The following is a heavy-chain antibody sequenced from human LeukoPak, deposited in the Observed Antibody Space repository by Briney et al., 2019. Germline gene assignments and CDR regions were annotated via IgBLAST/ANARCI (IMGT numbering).Heavy chain of an antibody. D-gene: IGHD3-3*01. J-gene: IGHJ4*02. CDR3: ARAVEARSFREDFSDY. CDR1: GGSISSYY. V-gene: IGHV4-34*01. CDR2: INHSGST. Sequence: PSETLSLTCTVSGGSISSYYWSWIRQPPGKGLEWIGEINHSGSTNYNPSLKSRVTISVDTSKNQFSLKLSSVTAADTAVYYCARAVEARSFREDFSDYWGQGTLVTVSS.